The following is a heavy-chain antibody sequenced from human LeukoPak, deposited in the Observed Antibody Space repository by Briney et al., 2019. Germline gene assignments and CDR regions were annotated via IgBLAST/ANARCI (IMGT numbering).Heavy chain of an antibody. CDR2: IRSKANSYAT. CDR1: GFTFSGSA. J-gene: IGHJ5*02. CDR3: TFLLPPLGP. Sequence: AGGSLRLSCAASGFTFSGSAMHWVRQASGKGLEWVGRIRSKANSYATAYAASVKGRFTISRDDSKNTAYLQMNSLKTEDTAVYYCTFLLPPLGPWGQGTLVTVSS. V-gene: IGHV3-73*01. D-gene: IGHD3-16*01.